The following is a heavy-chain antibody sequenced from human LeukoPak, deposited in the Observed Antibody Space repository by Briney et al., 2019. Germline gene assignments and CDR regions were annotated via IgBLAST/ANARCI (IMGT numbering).Heavy chain of an antibody. D-gene: IGHD3-3*01. J-gene: IGHJ6*03. CDR2: MYYSGST. CDR1: GGFISSSTYY. V-gene: IGHV4-39*07. Sequence: SETLSLTCTVSGGFISSSTYYWGWIRQPPGKGLEWIGNMYYSGSTYYNPSLKSRVTISVDTSKNQFSLKLSSVTAADTAVYYCATVSLEWSYMDVWGKGTTVTVSS. CDR3: ATVSLEWSYMDV.